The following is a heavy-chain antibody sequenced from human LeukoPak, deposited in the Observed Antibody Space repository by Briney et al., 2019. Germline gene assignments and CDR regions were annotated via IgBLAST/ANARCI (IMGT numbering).Heavy chain of an antibody. CDR1: GFTFSSYA. CDR2: ISYDGSNK. CDR3: ARGPPMYYYDSSGYFHY. J-gene: IGHJ4*02. Sequence: GGSLRLSCAASGFTFSSYAIHWVRQAPGKGLEWVAVISYDGSNKYYADSVKGRFTISRDNSKNTLYLHMNSLRPEDTAVYYCARGPPMYYYDSSGYFHYWGQGTLVTVSS. V-gene: IGHV3-30*04. D-gene: IGHD3-22*01.